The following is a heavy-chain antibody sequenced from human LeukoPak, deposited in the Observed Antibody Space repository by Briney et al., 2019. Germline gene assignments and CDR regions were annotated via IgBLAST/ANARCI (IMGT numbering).Heavy chain of an antibody. J-gene: IGHJ5*02. D-gene: IGHD6-13*01. V-gene: IGHV4-39*02. Sequence: PGTLSLTCTVSGGSISSSSYYWGWIRQPPRKGLEWVGSIYYSGRTYYNPSLKRRLTISIDTPKNQFSLTLISVTAADTAVYYCARERSAAAGILNWFDPWGQRTLVTVSS. CDR3: ARERSAAAGILNWFDP. CDR1: GGSISSSSYY. CDR2: IYYSGRT.